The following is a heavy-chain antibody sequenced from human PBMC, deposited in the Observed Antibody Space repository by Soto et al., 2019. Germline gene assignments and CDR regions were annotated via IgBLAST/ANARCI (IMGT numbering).Heavy chain of an antibody. V-gene: IGHV3-30*18. D-gene: IGHD6-13*01. J-gene: IGHJ4*02. CDR3: VKDKGAAAGFDY. CDR1: GFTFSNNG. CDR2: MSYEGSEK. Sequence: QVHLVESGGGVVQPGRSLRLSCAASGFTFSNNGMHWVRQAPGKGLEWMGVMSYEGSEKYYAGSVKGRFTISRDSSKNTLYLQMENLRAEDTAIYFCVKDKGAAAGFDYWGQGILVTVSS.